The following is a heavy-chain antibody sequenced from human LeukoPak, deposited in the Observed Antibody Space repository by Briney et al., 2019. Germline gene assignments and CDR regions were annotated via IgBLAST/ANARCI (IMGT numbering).Heavy chain of an antibody. D-gene: IGHD3-10*01. Sequence: PSETLSLTCAVYGGSSSGYYWSWIRQPPEKGLEWIGEINHSGSTNYNPSLKSRVTLSVDTSKNQLSLKLSSVTAADTTVYYCARRGSGRGNWFDPWGQGTLVTVSS. V-gene: IGHV4-34*01. CDR3: ARRGSGRGNWFDP. J-gene: IGHJ5*02. CDR1: GGSSSGYY. CDR2: INHSGST.